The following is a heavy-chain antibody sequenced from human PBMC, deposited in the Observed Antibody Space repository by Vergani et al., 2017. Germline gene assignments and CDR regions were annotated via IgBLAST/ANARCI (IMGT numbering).Heavy chain of an antibody. CDR2: ISSSSSYI. D-gene: IGHD3-22*01. Sequence: EVQLVESGGGLVKPGGSLRLSCAASGFPFSSYSMNWVRHAPGKGLEWVSSISSSSSYIYYADSVKGLFTISRENAKNSLYLQMNSLRAEDTAVYYCARDLFYYDSSGYYSGFCDYWGQGTLVTVSS. V-gene: IGHV3-21*01. J-gene: IGHJ4*02. CDR3: ARDLFYYDSSGYYSGFCDY. CDR1: GFPFSSYS.